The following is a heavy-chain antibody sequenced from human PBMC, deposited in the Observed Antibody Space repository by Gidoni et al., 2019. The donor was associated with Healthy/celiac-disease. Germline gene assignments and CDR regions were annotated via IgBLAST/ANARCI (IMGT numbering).Heavy chain of an antibody. D-gene: IGHD4-17*01. CDR2: ISYDGSNK. CDR1: TFSSYG. Sequence: TFSSYGMHWVRQAPGKGLEWVAVISYDGSNKYYADSVKGRFTISRDNSKNTLYLQMNSLRAEDTAVYYCARDGIDYGGYYYYGMDVWGQGTTVTVSS. J-gene: IGHJ6*02. V-gene: IGHV3-30*03. CDR3: ARDGIDYGGYYYYGMDV.